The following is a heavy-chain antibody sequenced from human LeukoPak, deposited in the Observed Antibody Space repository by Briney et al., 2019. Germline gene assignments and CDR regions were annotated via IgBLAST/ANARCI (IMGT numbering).Heavy chain of an antibody. Sequence: PSETLSLTCTVSGYSISSDYYWGWIRQPPGKGLEWIGSIYHSGSTYYNPSLKSRVTMSVDTSKNQFSLKLSSVTAADTAVYYCARDPSGEMATILGHYAFDIWGQGTMVTVSS. J-gene: IGHJ3*02. CDR1: GYSISSDYY. D-gene: IGHD5-24*01. CDR3: ARDPSGEMATILGHYAFDI. V-gene: IGHV4-38-2*02. CDR2: IYHSGST.